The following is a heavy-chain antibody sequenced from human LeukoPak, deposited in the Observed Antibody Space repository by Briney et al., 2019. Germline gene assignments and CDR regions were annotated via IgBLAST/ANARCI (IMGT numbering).Heavy chain of an antibody. J-gene: IGHJ4*02. CDR1: GFTFSSYS. CDR3: ARDLRLDY. V-gene: IGHV3-21*01. CDR2: ISSSSSYI. Sequence: GGSLRLSCAASGFTFSSYSMNWVRQAPGKGLEWVSSISSSSSYIYHADSVKGRFAISRDNAKNSLYLQMNSLRAEDTAVYYCARDLRLDYWGQGTLVTVSS.